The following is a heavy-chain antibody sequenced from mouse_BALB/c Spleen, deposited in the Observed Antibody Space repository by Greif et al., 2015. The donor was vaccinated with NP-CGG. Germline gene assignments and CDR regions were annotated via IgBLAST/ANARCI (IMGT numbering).Heavy chain of an antibody. Sequence: VQGVESGAELARPGASVKLSCKASGYTFTSYWMQWVKQRPGQGLEWIGAIYPGDGDTRYTQKFKGKATLTADKSSSTAYMQLSSLASEDSAVYYCARSGLLRQGYYAMDYWGQGTSVTVSS. J-gene: IGHJ4*01. CDR2: IYPGDGDT. CDR3: ARSGLLRQGYYAMDY. CDR1: GYTFTSYW. V-gene: IGHV1-87*01. D-gene: IGHD2-12*01.